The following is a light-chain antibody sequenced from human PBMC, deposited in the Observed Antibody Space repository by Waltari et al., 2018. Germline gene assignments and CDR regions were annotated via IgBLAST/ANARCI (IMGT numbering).Light chain of an antibody. CDR2: GAS. CDR3: YQHSSGYS. CDR1: QSVSSY. Sequence: VILTQSPATLSLSPGERATLSCRASQSVSSYLAWYLQKPGQAPRILIYGASSRATGIPDRFSGSGSGTDFTLTISSLEPEDVGVYHCYQHSSGYSFGQGTKVEIK. J-gene: IGKJ2*03. V-gene: IGKV3-11*01.